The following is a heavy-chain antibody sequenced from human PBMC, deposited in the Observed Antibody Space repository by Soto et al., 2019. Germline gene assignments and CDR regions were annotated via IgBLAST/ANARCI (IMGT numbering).Heavy chain of an antibody. V-gene: IGHV4-31*03. Sequence: SETLSLTCTVSGGSISSGGYYWSWIRQHPGKGLEWIGYIYYSGSTYYNPSLKSRVTISVDTSKNQFSLKLSSVTAADTAVYYCAREGSIVVAGTSDWGQGTLVTVSS. CDR1: GGSISSGGYY. CDR3: AREGSIVVAGTSD. CDR2: IYYSGST. D-gene: IGHD6-19*01. J-gene: IGHJ4*02.